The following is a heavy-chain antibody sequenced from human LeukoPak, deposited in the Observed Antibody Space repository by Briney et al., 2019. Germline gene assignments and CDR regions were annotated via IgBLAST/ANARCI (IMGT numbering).Heavy chain of an antibody. CDR3: ARDMVRGVKAYLSWFDP. J-gene: IGHJ5*02. CDR1: GDSISSYY. V-gene: IGHV4-4*07. D-gene: IGHD3-10*01. Sequence: SETLPLTCTVSGDSISSYYWSWIRQPAGKGLEWIGRMYVSGSTNYNPSLKTRVTMSVDTSKNQFSLKMTSVTAADTAFYYCARDMVRGVKAYLSWFDPWGQGILVTVST. CDR2: MYVSGST.